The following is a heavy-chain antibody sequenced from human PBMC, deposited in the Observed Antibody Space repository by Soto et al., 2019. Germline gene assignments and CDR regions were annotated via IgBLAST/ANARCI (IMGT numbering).Heavy chain of an antibody. V-gene: IGHV4-59*01. J-gene: IGHJ4*02. D-gene: IGHD3-10*01. CDR1: GGSISSYY. CDR2: IYYSGST. CDR3: ARDSSYYGSGSSIDY. Sequence: PSETLSLTCTVSGGSISSYYWSWIRQPPGKGLEWIGYIYYSGSTDYSPSLKSRVTISVDTSKNQFSLKLSSVTAADTAVYYCARDSSYYGSGSSIDYWGQGTLVTVSS.